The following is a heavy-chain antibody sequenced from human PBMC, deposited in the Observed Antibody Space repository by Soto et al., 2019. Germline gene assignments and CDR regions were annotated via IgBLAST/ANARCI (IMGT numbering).Heavy chain of an antibody. J-gene: IGHJ3*01. CDR2: LSAYNGDT. CDR1: GYTFINYG. Sequence: QVQLVQSGAEVKKPGASVRVSCKTSGYTFINYGITWVRQAPGQGLEWMGWLSAYNGDTSSSEKLQDRFTMTTDTSTNTVYMDLRSRTSDDTAVYYCARWSAIVGGAEALDVWGPGTMVIVSS. V-gene: IGHV1-18*01. D-gene: IGHD1-26*01. CDR3: ARWSAIVGGAEALDV.